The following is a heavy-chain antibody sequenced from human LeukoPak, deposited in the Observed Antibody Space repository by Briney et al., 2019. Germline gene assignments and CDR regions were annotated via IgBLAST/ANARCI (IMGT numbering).Heavy chain of an antibody. D-gene: IGHD3-16*01. Sequence: SETLSLTCAVYGGSFSGYYWTWIRQVPGKGLEWIGEINHSGSSNYNPSLKSRVTISVDTSKNQFSLKVNSLTAADTAVYYCARRLLVGDIDSWGQGNLVTVSS. V-gene: IGHV4-34*01. CDR2: INHSGSS. CDR3: ARRLLVGDIDS. CDR1: GGSFSGYY. J-gene: IGHJ4*02.